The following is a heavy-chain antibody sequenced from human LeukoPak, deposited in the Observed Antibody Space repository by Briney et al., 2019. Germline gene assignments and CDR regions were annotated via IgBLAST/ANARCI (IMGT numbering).Heavy chain of an antibody. D-gene: IGHD1-26*01. V-gene: IGHV1-58*02. CDR3: AADRVGSLAFDI. CDR2: IVVGSGNT. CDR1: GFTFTSSA. J-gene: IGHJ3*02. Sequence: SVKVSCKASGFTFTSSAMQWVRQARGQRLEWIGWIVVGSGNTNYAQKFQERVTITRDMSTSTAYMELSSLRSEDTAVYYCAADRVGSLAFDIWGQGTMVTVSS.